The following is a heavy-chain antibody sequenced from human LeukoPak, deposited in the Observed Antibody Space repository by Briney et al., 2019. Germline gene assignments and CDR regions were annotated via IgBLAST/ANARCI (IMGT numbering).Heavy chain of an antibody. J-gene: IGHJ4*02. V-gene: IGHV3-30-3*01. CDR1: GFIFSSYP. D-gene: IGHD3-22*01. Sequence: PGGSLRLSCSASGFIFSSYPMHWVRQAPGKGLEWVAVISYDGSEKHYADPVKGRFTISRDNSKNTLYLQMSSLRAEDTAMYYCAREGNSGYYPYWGQGILVTVSS. CDR2: ISYDGSEK. CDR3: AREGNSGYYPY.